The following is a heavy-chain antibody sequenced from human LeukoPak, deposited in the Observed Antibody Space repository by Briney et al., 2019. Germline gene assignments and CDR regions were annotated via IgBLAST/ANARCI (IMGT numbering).Heavy chain of an antibody. CDR1: GFTLSNYA. D-gene: IGHD2-2*01. Sequence: GGSLRLSCAASGFTLSNYAVSWVRQAPGKGLEWVSTIDVTTGGSYYADSVKGRFTISRDTFQNTLYLQLNSLRVDDTAIYYCAKVNYYQPYFWGQGTLVTVSS. J-gene: IGHJ4*02. V-gene: IGHV3-23*01. CDR2: IDVTTGGS. CDR3: AKVNYYQPYF.